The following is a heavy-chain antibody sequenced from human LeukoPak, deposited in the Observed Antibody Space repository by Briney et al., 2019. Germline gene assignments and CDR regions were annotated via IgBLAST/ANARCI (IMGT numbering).Heavy chain of an antibody. J-gene: IGHJ4*02. D-gene: IGHD1-26*01. CDR3: ARIYSGSYDTNFDY. V-gene: IGHV3-21*01. Sequence: PGGSLRRSCAASGFTFSSYSMNWVRQAPGKGLEWVSSISSSSSYIYYADSVKGRFTISRDNAKNSLYLQMNSLRAEDTAVYYCARIYSGSYDTNFDYWGQGTLVTVSS. CDR1: GFTFSSYS. CDR2: ISSSSSYI.